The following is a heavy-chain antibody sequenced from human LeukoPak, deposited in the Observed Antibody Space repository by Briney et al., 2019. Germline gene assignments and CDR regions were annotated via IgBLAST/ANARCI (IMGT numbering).Heavy chain of an antibody. CDR3: ARGLYSSAWSPFDY. J-gene: IGHJ4*02. Sequence: GGSLRLSCAASGFTFSSYGMNWVRQAPGKGLEWVSSISSSSSYIYYADSVKGRFTISRDNAKNSLYLQMNSLRVEDTAVYYCARGLYSSAWSPFDYWGQGTLVTVSS. CDR1: GFTFSSYG. D-gene: IGHD6-19*01. CDR2: ISSSSSYI. V-gene: IGHV3-21*01.